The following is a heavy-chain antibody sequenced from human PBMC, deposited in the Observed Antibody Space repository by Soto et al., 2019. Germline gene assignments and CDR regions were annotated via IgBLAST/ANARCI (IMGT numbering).Heavy chain of an antibody. CDR3: ARVVATISVPYYYYVKDV. V-gene: IGHV6-1*01. D-gene: IGHD5-12*01. J-gene: IGHJ6*02. Sequence: SQTLSLTCAITGDSVSSNSAAWNWIRQSPSRGLEWLGRTYYRSKWYNDYAVSVKSRITINPDTSKNQFSLQLNSVIPEDTALYYCARVVATISVPYYYYVKDVWGQGTTVTVAS. CDR2: TYYRSKWYN. CDR1: GDSVSSNSAA.